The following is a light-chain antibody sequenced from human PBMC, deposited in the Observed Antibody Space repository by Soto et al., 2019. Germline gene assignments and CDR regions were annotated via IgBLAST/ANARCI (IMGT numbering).Light chain of an antibody. J-gene: IGKJ3*01. CDR3: QQRRNWVS. CDR2: DTS. V-gene: IGKV3-11*01. CDR1: HTVDSY. Sequence: PGEKATLSCTASHTVDSYMAWYQQRPGQPPRLLIHDTSHRASGVPARFRGSGSGTDFTLTITSLEPEDFAVYFCQQRRNWVSFGPGTRV.